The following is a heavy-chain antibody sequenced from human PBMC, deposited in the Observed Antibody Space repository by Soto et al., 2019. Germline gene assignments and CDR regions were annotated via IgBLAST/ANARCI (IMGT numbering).Heavy chain of an antibody. J-gene: IGHJ4*02. CDR1: GASIRSGGYY. V-gene: IGHV4-31*03. CDR2: IYYTGST. CDR3: ARIEMASIK. Sequence: SETLSLTCSVSGASIRSGGYYWSWLRQSPGKGLEWIGHIYYTGSTFYSPSLKSRLTISLDTSKNQFSLDLRSVTAADTAMYYCARIEMASIKWGQGTLVTVSS.